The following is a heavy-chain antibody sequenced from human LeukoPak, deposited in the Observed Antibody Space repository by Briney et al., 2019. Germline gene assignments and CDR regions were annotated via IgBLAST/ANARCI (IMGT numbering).Heavy chain of an antibody. CDR3: ARERNSGYSSLGP. Sequence: ASVNVSCKASGYTFTDYYIHWVRQAPGQGLEWMGWINPNNFDTKYAQKFQGSVTMTRDTSIATAYMELRRLTSDDTAVYYCARERNSGYSSLGPWGQGTLVTVSS. J-gene: IGHJ4*02. CDR1: GYTFTDYY. CDR2: INPNNFDT. D-gene: IGHD3-22*01. V-gene: IGHV1-2*04.